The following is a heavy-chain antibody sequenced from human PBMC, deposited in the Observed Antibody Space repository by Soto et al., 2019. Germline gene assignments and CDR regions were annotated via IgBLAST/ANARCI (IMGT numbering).Heavy chain of an antibody. CDR3: AKGSYYDILTGYLPNLYYYYGMDV. V-gene: IGHV3-23*01. CDR2: ISGSGGST. D-gene: IGHD3-9*01. J-gene: IGHJ6*02. Sequence: GGSLRLSCAASGFTFSSYAMSWVRQAPGKGLEWVSAISGSGGSTYYADSVKGRFTISRDNSKNTLYLQMNSLRAEDTAVYYCAKGSYYDILTGYLPNLYYYYGMDVWGQGTTVTVSS. CDR1: GFTFSSYA.